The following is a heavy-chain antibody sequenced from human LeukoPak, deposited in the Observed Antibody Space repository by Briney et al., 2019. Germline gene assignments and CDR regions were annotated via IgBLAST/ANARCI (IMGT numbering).Heavy chain of an antibody. Sequence: GGSLRLSCAASGFTFDDYAMHWVRQAPGKGLEWVSGISWNSGSIGYADSVKGRFTIYRDNAKTSLYLQMNSLRAEDTALYYCAKEGYYDSSGYSWGQGTLVTVSS. D-gene: IGHD3-22*01. CDR1: GFTFDDYA. V-gene: IGHV3-9*01. J-gene: IGHJ4*02. CDR3: AKEGYYDSSGYS. CDR2: ISWNSGSI.